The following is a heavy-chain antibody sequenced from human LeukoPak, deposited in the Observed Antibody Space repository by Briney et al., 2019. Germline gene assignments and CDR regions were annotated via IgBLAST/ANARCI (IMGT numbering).Heavy chain of an antibody. V-gene: IGHV3-23*01. J-gene: IGHJ4*02. Sequence: PGGSLRLSCAASGFTFSSYAMSWVRQAPGKGLEWVSTISGSGGSTYYADSVKGRFTISRDNSENTLYLQMNSLRAEDTAVYYCAKDPYYYDSSGYFRYWGQGTLVTVSS. CDR1: GFTFSSYA. D-gene: IGHD3-22*01. CDR2: ISGSGGST. CDR3: AKDPYYYDSSGYFRY.